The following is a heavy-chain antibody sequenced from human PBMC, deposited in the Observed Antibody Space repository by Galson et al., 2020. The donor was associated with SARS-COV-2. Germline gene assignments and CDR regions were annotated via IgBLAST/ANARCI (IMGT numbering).Heavy chain of an antibody. J-gene: IGHJ4*02. CDR2: IFGSGNT. V-gene: IGHV4-31*03. CDR3: ARYGSRGGDY. D-gene: IGHD3-10*01. CDR1: GGSISSGGFY. Sequence: ASETLSLTCTVSGGSISSGGFYWSWIRQHPGKGLEWIGYIFGSGNTYYNPSLKSRLTISVDTSKNNFSLKLRSVTAADTAMYYCARYGSRGGDYWGQGTLVTVSS.